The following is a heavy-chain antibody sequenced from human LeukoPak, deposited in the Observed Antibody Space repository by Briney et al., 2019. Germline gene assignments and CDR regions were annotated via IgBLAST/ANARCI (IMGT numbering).Heavy chain of an antibody. CDR3: ARVVGDLRYFDWLYENWFDP. CDR2: IIPIFGTA. Sequence: ASVKVSCKASGGTFSSYAISWVRQAPGQGLEWMGGIIPIFGTANYAQKFQGRVTITADESTSTAYMELSSLRSEDTAVYYCARVVGDLRYFDWLYENWFDPWGQGTLVTVSS. D-gene: IGHD3-9*01. CDR1: GGTFSSYA. J-gene: IGHJ5*02. V-gene: IGHV1-69*13.